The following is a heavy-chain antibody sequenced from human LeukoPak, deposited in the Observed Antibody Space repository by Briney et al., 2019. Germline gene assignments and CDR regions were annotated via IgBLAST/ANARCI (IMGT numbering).Heavy chain of an antibody. J-gene: IGHJ6*02. CDR1: GYTFTSYV. D-gene: IGHD2-2*02. Sequence: GASVKVSCKASGYTFTSYVISWVRQAPGQGLEWMGWISAYNGNTNYAQKLQGRVTMTTDTSTSTAYMELRSLRSDDTAVYYCARDLGRVPAAIHPYYYYYGMDVWGQGTTVTVS. CDR3: ARDLGRVPAAIHPYYYYYGMDV. CDR2: ISAYNGNT. V-gene: IGHV1-18*01.